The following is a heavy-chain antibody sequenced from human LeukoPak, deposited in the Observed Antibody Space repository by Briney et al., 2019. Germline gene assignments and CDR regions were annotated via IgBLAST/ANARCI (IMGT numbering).Heavy chain of an antibody. J-gene: IGHJ4*02. CDR1: AFTLRSAA. V-gene: IGHV3-23*01. CDR3: AKVHYTASFPGSFPGRNYFDS. CDR2: LSKSGDCT. Sequence: GGSLRLSCEASAFTLRSAALIWVRQAPGEGLECVSPLSKSGDCTSSADSVKGRFTISRDNSKRTLFLQMNSLRAEDTAVYYCAKVHYTASFPGSFPGRNYFDSWGQGSLVTVSS. D-gene: IGHD1-26*01.